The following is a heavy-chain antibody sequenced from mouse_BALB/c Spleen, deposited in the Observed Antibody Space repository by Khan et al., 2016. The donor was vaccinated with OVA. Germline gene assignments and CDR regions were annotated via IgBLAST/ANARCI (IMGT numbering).Heavy chain of an antibody. Sequence: VQLQQSGAELVRPGALVKLSCKASGFNTKDYYIHWVKQRPEQGLEWIGWIDPENGNTIYDSKFQGKASITADTSSNTAYLQLSSLTSEDTADYYCARRDYEAMDYWGQGTSVTVSS. D-gene: IGHD2-4*01. CDR3: ARRDYEAMDY. V-gene: IGHV14-1*02. J-gene: IGHJ4*01. CDR1: GFNTKDYY. CDR2: IDPENGNT.